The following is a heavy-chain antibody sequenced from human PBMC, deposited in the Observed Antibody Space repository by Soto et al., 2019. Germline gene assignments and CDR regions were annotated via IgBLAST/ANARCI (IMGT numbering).Heavy chain of an antibody. Sequence: SETLSLTCTVSGGSISSGGYYWSWIRQHPGKGLEWIGYIYYSGSTYYNPSLKSRVTISVDTSKNQFSLKLSSVTAADTAVYYCARLSYYDFWSGYPQDYYYGMDVWGQGTTVTVSS. CDR3: ARLSYYDFWSGYPQDYYYGMDV. V-gene: IGHV4-31*03. J-gene: IGHJ6*02. CDR2: IYYSGST. CDR1: GGSISSGGYY. D-gene: IGHD3-3*01.